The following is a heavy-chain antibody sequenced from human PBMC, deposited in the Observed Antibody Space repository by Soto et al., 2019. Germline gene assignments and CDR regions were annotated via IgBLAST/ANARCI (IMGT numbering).Heavy chain of an antibody. V-gene: IGHV1-69*18. CDR1: GATFSGYA. D-gene: IGHD6-25*01. J-gene: IGHJ4*02. Sequence: QVQLVQSGAEVKKPGSSVKVSCKASGATFSGYAINWVRQAPGQGLEWLGRIVPIFETLNYAERFQGRVAISADESTTTVYMELTNLTHEDTAVYYCVVMGNVAAGNPRSFDYWGQGTQVTVSS. CDR3: VVMGNVAAGNPRSFDY. CDR2: IVPIFETL.